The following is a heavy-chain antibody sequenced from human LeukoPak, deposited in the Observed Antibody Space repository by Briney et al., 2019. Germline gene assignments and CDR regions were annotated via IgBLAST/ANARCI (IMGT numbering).Heavy chain of an antibody. CDR3: VVVVEPPDSDGFDV. CDR1: GFTFGNSW. V-gene: IGHV3-74*01. D-gene: IGHD1-14*01. Sequence: HTGGSLRLSCAASGFTFGNSWVHWVRQAPGKGLVWFSLINADGSTATYADSVKGRFTNSRDNARNTLSLQMNSLTIEDTAVYYCVVVVEPPDSDGFDVWGQGTMITVSS. J-gene: IGHJ3*01. CDR2: INADGSTA.